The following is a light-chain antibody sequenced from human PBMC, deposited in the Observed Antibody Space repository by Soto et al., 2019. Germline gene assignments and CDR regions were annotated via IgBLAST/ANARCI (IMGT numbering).Light chain of an antibody. CDR1: SGHSSYA. CDR3: ETWGTGVV. V-gene: IGLV4-69*01. J-gene: IGLJ2*01. Sequence: QSVLTQSPSASASLGASVKLTCTLSSGHSSYAIAWHQQQPEKGPRYLMKLNSDGSHSKGDGIPDRFSGSSSRAERYLTISSLQSEDEADYYCETWGTGVVFGRGTKLTVL. CDR2: LNSDGSH.